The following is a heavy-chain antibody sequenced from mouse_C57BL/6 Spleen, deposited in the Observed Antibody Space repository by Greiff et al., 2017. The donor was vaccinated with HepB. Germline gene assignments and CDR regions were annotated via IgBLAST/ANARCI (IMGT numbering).Heavy chain of an antibody. V-gene: IGHV3-6*01. D-gene: IGHD1-1*01. J-gene: IGHJ1*03. CDR2: ISYDGSN. CDR1: GYSITSGYY. CDR3: ATPTTVVPGWYFDG. Sequence: EVKLMESGPGLVKPSQSLSLTCSVTGYSITSGYYWNWIRQFPGNKLEWMGYISYDGSNNYNPSLKNRISITRDTSKNQFFLKLNSVTTEDTATYYCATPTTVVPGWYFDGWGTGTTVTVSS.